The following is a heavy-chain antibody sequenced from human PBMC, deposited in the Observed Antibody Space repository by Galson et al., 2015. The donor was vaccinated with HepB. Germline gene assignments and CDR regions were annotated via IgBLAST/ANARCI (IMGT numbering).Heavy chain of an antibody. CDR1: GYTFTSYD. CDR3: ARVNVVVPAAIGYYYYYGMDV. Sequence: SVKVSCKASGYTFTSYDINWVRQATGQGLEWMGWMNPNSGNTGYAQKFQGRVTMTRNTSISTAYMELSSLRSEDTAVYYCARVNVVVPAAIGYYYYYGMDVWGQGTTVTVSS. CDR2: MNPNSGNT. D-gene: IGHD2-2*01. V-gene: IGHV1-8*01. J-gene: IGHJ6*02.